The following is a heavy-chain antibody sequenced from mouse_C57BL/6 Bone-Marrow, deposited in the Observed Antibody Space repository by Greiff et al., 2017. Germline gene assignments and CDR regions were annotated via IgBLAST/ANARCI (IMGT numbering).Heavy chain of an antibody. CDR1: GYSFTGYW. CDR3: ARQVPYYYGSSYWYFDV. CDR2: VLPGSGST. D-gene: IGHD1-1*01. V-gene: IGHV1-9*01. Sequence: QVQLQQSGAELMKPGASVKLSCTATGYSFTGYWIEWVKQRPGPGLEWVWEVLPGSGSTNYNEQFMGNAPFTADTSSNTAYMQLSSLTTEDSAIYYGARQVPYYYGSSYWYFDVWGKGTTVTVSS. J-gene: IGHJ1*03.